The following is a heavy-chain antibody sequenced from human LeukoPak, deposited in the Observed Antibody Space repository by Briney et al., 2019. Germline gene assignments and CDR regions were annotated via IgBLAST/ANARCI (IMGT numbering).Heavy chain of an antibody. D-gene: IGHD3-10*01. V-gene: IGHV1-46*01. CDR3: ARGRGSGTYSARDCDY. CDR1: GYTFTTYF. CDR2: INPSGGST. J-gene: IGHJ4*02. Sequence: ASVKVSCKASGYTFTTYFMHWVRQAPGQGLEWMGVINPSGGSTSFAQRFQGRVTMTRDTSTSTVYMELSSLRSEDTAVYHCARGRGSGTYSARDCDYWGQGTLVTVSS.